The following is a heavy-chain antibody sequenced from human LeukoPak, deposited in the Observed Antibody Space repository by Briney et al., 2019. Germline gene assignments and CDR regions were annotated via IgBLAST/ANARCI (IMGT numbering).Heavy chain of an antibody. V-gene: IGHV3-30*04. CDR3: AKDRVFELWFEEASPYYFDY. CDR2: ISYDGSNK. D-gene: IGHD3-10*01. J-gene: IGHJ4*02. Sequence: GGSLRLSCAASGFTFSSYAMHWVRQAPGKGLEWGAVISYDGSNKYYADSVKGRFTISRDISKNTLYLQMNSLRAEDTAVYYCAKDRVFELWFEEASPYYFDYWGQGTLVTVSS. CDR1: GFTFSSYA.